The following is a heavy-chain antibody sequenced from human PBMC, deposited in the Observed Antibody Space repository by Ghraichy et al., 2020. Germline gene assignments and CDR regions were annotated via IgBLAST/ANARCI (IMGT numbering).Heavy chain of an antibody. CDR2: ISSSGSTI. CDR3: ARKVVAATHYYYYYYMDV. V-gene: IGHV3-48*03. CDR1: GFTFSSYE. D-gene: IGHD2-15*01. Sequence: GGSLRLSCAASGFTFSSYEMNWVRQAPGKGLEWVSYISSSGSTIYYADSVKGRFTISRDNAKNSLYLQMNSLRAEDTAVYYCARKVVAATHYYYYYYMDVWGKGTTVTVSS. J-gene: IGHJ6*03.